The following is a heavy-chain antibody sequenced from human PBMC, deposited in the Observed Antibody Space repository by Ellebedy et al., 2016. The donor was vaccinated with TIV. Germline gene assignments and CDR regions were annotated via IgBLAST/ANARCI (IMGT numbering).Heavy chain of an antibody. Sequence: GESLKISCAASGFTFSSYWMSWVRQAPGKGLEWVANIKQDGSEKYYVDSVKGRFTISRDNAKNSLYLQMNSLRAEDTAVYYCARDHRSSSWYGIPFDYWGQGTLVTVSS. V-gene: IGHV3-7*01. CDR2: IKQDGSEK. CDR3: ARDHRSSSWYGIPFDY. CDR1: GFTFSSYW. J-gene: IGHJ4*02. D-gene: IGHD6-13*01.